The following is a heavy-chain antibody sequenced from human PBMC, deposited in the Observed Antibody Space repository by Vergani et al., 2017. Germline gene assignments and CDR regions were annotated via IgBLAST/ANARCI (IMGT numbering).Heavy chain of an antibody. J-gene: IGHJ5*02. D-gene: IGHD3-22*01. CDR2: INTDSGNP. V-gene: IGHV7-4-1*02. Sequence: QVQLVQSGSELKKPGASVTVSCKTSGYSSTEYSMNWVRQAPGQGLEWLGWINTDSGNPTYAQGFRGRFAFSVDTTLATAYMQINRLNAEDTAVYYCVREPKPKKLRGYHRGGWFDPWGQGTLVTVSS. CDR1: GYSSTEYS. CDR3: VREPKPKKLRGYHRGGWFDP.